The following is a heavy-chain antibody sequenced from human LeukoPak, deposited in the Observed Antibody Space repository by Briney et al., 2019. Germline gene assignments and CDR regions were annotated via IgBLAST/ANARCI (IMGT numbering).Heavy chain of an antibody. CDR1: GFTFSTYG. CDR3: ARVQTPYYGGDEIAY. Sequence: GGSLRLSCAASGFTFSTYGMSWVRQAPGKALEWVSAISGSAFGTYYADSLKGRFTISRDNSKSTLYLQMSSLRAEDTAVYYCARVQTPYYGGDEIAYWGQGTLVTVSS. V-gene: IGHV3-23*01. CDR2: ISGSAFGT. J-gene: IGHJ4*02. D-gene: IGHD2-21*01.